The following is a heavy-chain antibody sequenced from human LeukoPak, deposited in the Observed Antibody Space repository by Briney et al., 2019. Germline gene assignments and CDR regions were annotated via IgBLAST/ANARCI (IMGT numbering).Heavy chain of an antibody. V-gene: IGHV3-23*01. D-gene: IGHD3-3*01. CDR2: ISGSGGST. CDR3: AKDRDYDFWSGPPADY. CDR1: GFTFSSYA. Sequence: GESLRLSCVASGFTFSSYAMSWVRQAPGKGLEWVSAISGSGGSTYYADSVKGRFTISRDNSKNTLYLQMNSLRAEDTAVYYCAKDRDYDFWSGPPADYWGQGTLVTVSS. J-gene: IGHJ4*02.